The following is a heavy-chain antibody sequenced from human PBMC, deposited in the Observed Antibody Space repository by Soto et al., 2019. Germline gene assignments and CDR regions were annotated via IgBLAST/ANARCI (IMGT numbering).Heavy chain of an antibody. D-gene: IGHD4-4*01. CDR3: ARDPRVTHYYYYGMDV. V-gene: IGHV1-2*02. J-gene: IGHJ6*02. Sequence: ASVKVSCKASGYTFTGYYMHWVRQAPGQGLEWMGWINPNSGGTNYAQKFQGRVTMTRDTSISTAYMELSRLRSGDTAVYYCARDPRVTHYYYYGMDVWGQGTTVTVSS. CDR1: GYTFTGYY. CDR2: INPNSGGT.